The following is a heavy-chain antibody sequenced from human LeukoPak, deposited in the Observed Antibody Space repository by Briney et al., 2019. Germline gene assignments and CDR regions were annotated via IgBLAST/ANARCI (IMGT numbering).Heavy chain of an antibody. Sequence: PGGSLRLSCAASGFTFSSYGMHWVRQAPGKGLEWVANIKQDGSDKYYVDSVKGRFTISRDNAKNSLYLQMNSLRAEDTAMYYCARLIGTANFDYWGQGTLVTVSS. D-gene: IGHD1-7*01. CDR2: IKQDGSDK. V-gene: IGHV3-7*01. CDR1: GFTFSSYG. CDR3: ARLIGTANFDY. J-gene: IGHJ4*02.